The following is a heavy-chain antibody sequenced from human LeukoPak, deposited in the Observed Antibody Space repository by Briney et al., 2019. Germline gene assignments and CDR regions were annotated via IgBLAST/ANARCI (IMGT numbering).Heavy chain of an antibody. J-gene: IGHJ1*01. CDR3: AKDVDSTGKYGDFQH. CDR1: GFTFSIYA. D-gene: IGHD6-19*01. V-gene: IGHV3-23*01. Sequence: GGSLRLSCAASGFTFSIYAMSWVRQAPGKGLEWVSSIGGSGSGYSTYYADSVKGRFTISRDTSKNTLYLQMNSLRVEDTAIYYCAKDVDSTGKYGDFQHWGQGTLVTVSS. CDR2: IGGSGSGYST.